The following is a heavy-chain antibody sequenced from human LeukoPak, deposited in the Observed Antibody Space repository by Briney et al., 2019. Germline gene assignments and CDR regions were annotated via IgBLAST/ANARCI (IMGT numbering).Heavy chain of an antibody. V-gene: IGHV3-30-3*01. CDR1: GFTFSSYA. Sequence: GGSLRLPCAASGFTFSSYAMHWVRQAPGKGLEWVALISFDESNAYYADSVKGRFTISRDNSKNTLYLQMGSLRAEDTAVYYCARSLENRGASYGMDVWGQGTTVTVSS. CDR3: ARSLENRGASYGMDV. J-gene: IGHJ6*02. CDR2: ISFDESNA.